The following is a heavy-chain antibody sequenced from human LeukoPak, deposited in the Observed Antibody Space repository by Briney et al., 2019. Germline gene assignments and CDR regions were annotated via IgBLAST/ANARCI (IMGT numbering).Heavy chain of an antibody. D-gene: IGHD1-26*01. CDR3: ARENSGSYREFDY. CDR2: IYTSGST. Sequence: SEALSLTCTVPGGSISSYYWSWIRQPAGKGLEWIGRIYTSGSTNYNASLKSRVSMSVDTSKNQFSLKLSSVTAADTAVFYCARENSGSYREFDYWGQGTLVTVSS. J-gene: IGHJ4*02. V-gene: IGHV4-4*07. CDR1: GGSISSYY.